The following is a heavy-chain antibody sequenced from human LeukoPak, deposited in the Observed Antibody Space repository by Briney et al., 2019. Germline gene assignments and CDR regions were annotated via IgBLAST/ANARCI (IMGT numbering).Heavy chain of an antibody. V-gene: IGHV3-64*01. J-gene: IGHJ3*02. D-gene: IGHD5-18*01. CDR1: GFTFSSYA. CDR2: ISSNGGST. CDR3: ARDGGTAMVFGAFDI. Sequence: GGSLSLSCAASGFTFSSYAMHWVRQAPGKGLEYVSAISSNGGSTYYANSVKGRFTISRDNSKNTLYLQMGSLRAEDMAVYYCARDGGTAMVFGAFDIWGQGTMVTVSS.